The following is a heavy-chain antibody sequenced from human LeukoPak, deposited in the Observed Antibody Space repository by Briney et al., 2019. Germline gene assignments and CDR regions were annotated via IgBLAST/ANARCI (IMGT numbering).Heavy chain of an antibody. CDR1: GFTFSSYG. D-gene: IGHD2-15*01. J-gene: IGHJ4*02. CDR3: ARASIAVVVAATAGYFDY. V-gene: IGHV3-30*02. CDR2: IRYDGSNK. Sequence: GGSLRLSCAASGFTFSSYGMHWVRQAPGKGLEWVAFIRYDGSNKYYADSVKGRFTISRDNSKNTLYLQMNSLRAEDTAVYYCARASIAVVVAATAGYFDYWGQGTLVTVSS.